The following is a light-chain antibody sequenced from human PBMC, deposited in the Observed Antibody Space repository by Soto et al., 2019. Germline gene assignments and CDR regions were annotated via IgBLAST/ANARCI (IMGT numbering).Light chain of an antibody. Sequence: IQMTQSPSSLSAAVGDIVTITCRSSQGISNYLAWYQQKPGKVPKLMIYAAYTLQSGVKSRFSGSGSGTDFTLTIRSMQPEDVATYYCQQSYNTPLTLGQGTKLDIK. J-gene: IGKJ4*01. V-gene: IGKV1-27*01. CDR1: QGISNY. CDR3: QQSYNTPLT. CDR2: AAY.